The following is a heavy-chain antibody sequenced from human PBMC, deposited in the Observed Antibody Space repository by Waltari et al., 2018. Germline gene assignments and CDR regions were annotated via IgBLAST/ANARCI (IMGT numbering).Heavy chain of an antibody. V-gene: IGHV1-58*01. Sequence: QMQLVQSGPEVKKPGTSVKVSCKASGFTFTSSAVQWVRQARGQRLEWIGCVVVGSGNTNYAQKVPERVTITRDMYTSTASMGLSSLRSEDTSVYYCAAVKNIGGSYRVQGRSYDYWGQGTLVTVSS. D-gene: IGHD3-16*02. J-gene: IGHJ4*02. CDR3: AAVKNIGGSYRVQGRSYDY. CDR1: GFTFTSSA. CDR2: VVVGSGNT.